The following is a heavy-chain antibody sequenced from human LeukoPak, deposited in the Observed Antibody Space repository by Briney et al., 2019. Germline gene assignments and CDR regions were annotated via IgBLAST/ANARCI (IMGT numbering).Heavy chain of an antibody. CDR1: GFTVSSNY. CDR2: IYHSGST. CDR3: ARAPYSSGRTFDY. Sequence: GSLRLSCAASGFTVSSNYMTWVRQPPGKGLEWIGEIYHSGSTNYNPSLKSRVTISVDKSKNQFSLKLSSVTAADTAVYYCARAPYSSGRTFDYWGQGTLVTVSS. D-gene: IGHD6-19*01. V-gene: IGHV4-4*02. J-gene: IGHJ4*02.